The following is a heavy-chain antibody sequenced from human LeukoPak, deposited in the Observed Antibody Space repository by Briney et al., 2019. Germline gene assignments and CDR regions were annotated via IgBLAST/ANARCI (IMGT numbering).Heavy chain of an antibody. CDR2: IYYSGST. J-gene: IGHJ5*02. Sequence: PSETLSLTCTVSGGSISSYYWSWIRQPPGKGLEWIGYIYYSGSTNYNPSLKSRVTISVDTSKNQFSLKLSSVTAADTAVYYCARGDPRLALVIDPWGQGTLVTVSS. V-gene: IGHV4-59*08. CDR3: ARGDPRLALVIDP. D-gene: IGHD2-21*01. CDR1: GGSISSYY.